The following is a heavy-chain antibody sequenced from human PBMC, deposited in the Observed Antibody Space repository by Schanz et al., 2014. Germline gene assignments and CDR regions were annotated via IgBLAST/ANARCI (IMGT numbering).Heavy chain of an antibody. J-gene: IGHJ4*02. V-gene: IGHV1-3*04. D-gene: IGHD5-12*01. CDR1: AYSFTSYS. CDR2: INTGSGDT. CDR3: ARGIGGYGANNYFDY. Sequence: QVHLVQSGAEVKRPGASVKVSCKASAYSFTSYSMHWVRQAPGQRLEWMGWINTGSGDTKYSQNFRGRVTITRDTSASTAYMELSSLRSEDTAVYSCARGIGGYGANNYFDYWGQGTLVTVSS.